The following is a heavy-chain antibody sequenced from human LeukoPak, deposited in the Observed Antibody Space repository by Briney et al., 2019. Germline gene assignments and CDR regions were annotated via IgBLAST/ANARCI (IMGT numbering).Heavy chain of an antibody. J-gene: IGHJ3*02. CDR3: ATRRTNYYDSSGYPPPAFDI. V-gene: IGHV3-7*01. CDR1: GFTFSSYW. D-gene: IGHD3-22*01. CDR2: IKQDGSEK. Sequence: PGGSLRLSCAASGFTFSSYWMSWVRQAPGKGLEWVANIKQDGSEKYYVDSVKGRFTISRDNAKNSLYLQMNSLRAEDTAVYYCATRRTNYYDSSGYPPPAFDIWGQGTMVTVSS.